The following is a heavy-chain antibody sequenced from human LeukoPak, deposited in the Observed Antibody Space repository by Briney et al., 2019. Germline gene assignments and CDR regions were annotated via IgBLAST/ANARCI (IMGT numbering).Heavy chain of an antibody. CDR1: GFTFSSYW. CDR2: IKQDGGEK. CDR3: ASDGASYCGGDCYLDY. J-gene: IGHJ4*02. D-gene: IGHD2-21*02. Sequence: GGSLRLSCAASGFTFSSYWMSWVRQAPGKGLEWVANIKQDGGEKYYVVSVKGRFTISRDNAKNSLYLQMNSLRAEDTAVYYCASDGASYCGGDCYLDYWGQGTLVTVSS. V-gene: IGHV3-7*01.